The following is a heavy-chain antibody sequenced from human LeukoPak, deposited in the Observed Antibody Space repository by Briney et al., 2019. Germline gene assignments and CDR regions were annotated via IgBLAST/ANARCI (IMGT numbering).Heavy chain of an antibody. CDR1: GYTLTELS. J-gene: IGHJ4*02. V-gene: IGHV1-24*01. CDR2: FDPEDGET. CDR3: ATAASGYYNYFDY. D-gene: IGHD3-3*01. Sequence: ASVKVSCKVSGYTLTELSMHWVRQAPGKGLEWMGGFDPEDGETIYAQKFQGRVTMTGDTSTDTAYMELSSLRSEDTAVYYCATAASGYYNYFDYWGQGTLVTVSS.